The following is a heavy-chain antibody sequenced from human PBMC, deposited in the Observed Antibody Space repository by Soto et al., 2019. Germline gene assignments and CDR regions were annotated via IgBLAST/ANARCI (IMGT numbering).Heavy chain of an antibody. CDR3: ARAVISTQGNRQYYYGMDV. Sequence: GASVKVSCKTSGYTFSTYYMHWVRHAPGQGLEWMGLINPSDGSTRYAQKFRGRVTVTSDTSTSTVYMDVSSLRSEDTAIYYCARAVISTQGNRQYYYGMDVWGQGTKVTVSS. CDR1: GYTFSTYY. D-gene: IGHD2-21*01. V-gene: IGHV1-46*01. CDR2: INPSDGST. J-gene: IGHJ6*02.